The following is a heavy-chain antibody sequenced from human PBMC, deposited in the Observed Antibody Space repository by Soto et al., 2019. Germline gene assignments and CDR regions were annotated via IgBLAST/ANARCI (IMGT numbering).Heavy chain of an antibody. Sequence: QVQLVESGGGVVQPGRSLRLSCAASGFTFSSYAMHWVRQAPGKGLEWVAVISYDGSNKYYADSVKGRFTISRDNSKNPLYLQMNSLRAEDTAVYYCARVLGATGTFDYGGQGTLVPVSS. J-gene: IGHJ4*02. V-gene: IGHV3-30-3*01. CDR2: ISYDGSNK. CDR3: ARVLGATGTFDY. D-gene: IGHD1-26*01. CDR1: GFTFSSYA.